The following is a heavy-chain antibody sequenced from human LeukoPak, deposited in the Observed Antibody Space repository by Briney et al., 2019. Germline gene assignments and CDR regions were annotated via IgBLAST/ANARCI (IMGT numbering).Heavy chain of an antibody. V-gene: IGHV3-23*01. CDR3: AAHEYYYYYGMDV. Sequence: PGGSLILSCAASGFTFSSYAMSWVRQAPGKGLEWVSAISGSGGSTYYADSVKGRFTISRDNSKNTLYLQMNSLRAEDTAVYYCAAHEYYYYYGMDVWGQGTTVTVSS. CDR2: ISGSGGST. J-gene: IGHJ6*02. CDR1: GFTFSSYA.